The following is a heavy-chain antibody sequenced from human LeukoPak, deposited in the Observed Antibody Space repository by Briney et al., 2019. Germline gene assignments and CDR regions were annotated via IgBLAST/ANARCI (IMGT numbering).Heavy chain of an antibody. J-gene: IGHJ6*03. Sequence: PGRSLRLSCAASGFTFSSNAIHWVRQAPGKGLEWVAVISYDGSKKFYADSVKGRFTISRDNSKNTLYLQMNSLRAEDTAVYSCARDRVPPASGVFTYYMDVWGKGTTVIVSS. CDR1: GFTFSSNA. V-gene: IGHV3-30*01. CDR2: ISYDGSKK. D-gene: IGHD3-10*01. CDR3: ARDRVPPASGVFTYYMDV.